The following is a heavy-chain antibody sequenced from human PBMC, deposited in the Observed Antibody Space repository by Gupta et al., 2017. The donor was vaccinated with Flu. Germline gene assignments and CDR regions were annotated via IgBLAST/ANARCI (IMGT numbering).Heavy chain of an antibody. J-gene: IGHJ4*02. CDR2: IAGSGGST. Sequence: EVQLLESGGGLVQPGGSLRLSCAASPFTFANSAMGWVRQAQGKGLEWVAGIAGSGGSTYYRDSVKGRCTISRDNSKNVLYLQMNSLRADDTAIDYCATGHPGYAETYDNWGLGTRVTVSS. V-gene: IGHV3-23*01. CDR1: PFTFANSA. CDR3: ATGHPGYAETYDN. D-gene: IGHD2-2*01.